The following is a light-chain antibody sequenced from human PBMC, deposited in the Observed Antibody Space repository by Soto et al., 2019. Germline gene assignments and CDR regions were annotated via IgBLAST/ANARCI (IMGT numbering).Light chain of an antibody. J-gene: IGKJ5*01. CDR1: QDISVY. V-gene: IGKV1-27*01. CDR2: SAS. Sequence: DIQMTQSPSSLSASVGDRVTITCRASQDISVYLAWYQQKPGKVPKLLIYSASTLQSGVPSRFSRSGSGTDFTLTISSLQPEDVATYYCQKFNTAPLTFGQGTRLEIK. CDR3: QKFNTAPLT.